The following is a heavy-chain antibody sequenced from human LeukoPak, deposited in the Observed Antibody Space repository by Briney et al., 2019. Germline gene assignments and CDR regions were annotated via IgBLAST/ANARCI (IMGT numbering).Heavy chain of an antibody. J-gene: IGHJ4*02. CDR3: AREWGLAD. CDR2: ISYDGSNK. D-gene: IGHD3-16*01. V-gene: IGHV3-30-3*01. Sequence: AGGSLRLSCAASGFTFSSYAMHWVRQAPGKGLEWVAVISYDGSNKYYADSVKGRFTISRDNSKNTLYLQMNSLRAEDTAVYYCAREWGLADWGQGTLVTVSS. CDR1: GFTFSSYA.